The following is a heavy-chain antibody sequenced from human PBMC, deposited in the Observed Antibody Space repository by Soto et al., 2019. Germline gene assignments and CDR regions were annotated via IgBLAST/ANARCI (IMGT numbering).Heavy chain of an antibody. D-gene: IGHD4-4*01. CDR3: SRRVSGVLGLYRNYWDYYYYLDV. Sequence: QVTLKESGPVLVKPTETLTLTCTVSGFSLSNARMGVSWIRQPPGKALEWLAHIFSNDEKSYSTSLKSRLTISKDTSNSQVVITMTNMDPVDTATYYCSRRVSGVLGLYRNYWDYYYYLDVWGKGTTVTVSS. CDR2: IFSNDEK. V-gene: IGHV2-26*01. J-gene: IGHJ6*03. CDR1: GFSLSNARMG.